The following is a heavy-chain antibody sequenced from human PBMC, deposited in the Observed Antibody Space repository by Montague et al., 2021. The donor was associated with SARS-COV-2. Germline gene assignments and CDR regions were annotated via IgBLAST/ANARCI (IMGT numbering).Heavy chain of an antibody. CDR3: ARGGWGAPGTGRLFDY. CDR2: TYYRSKWYN. J-gene: IGHJ4*02. D-gene: IGHD3-10*01. V-gene: IGHV6-1*01. Sequence: CAISGDSVSSNSAAWNWIRQSPSRGLGWLGRTYYRSKWYNDYAVSVKSRITINPDTSKNQFSLQLNSVTPEDTAVYYCARGGWGAPGTGRLFDYWGQGTLVTVSS. CDR1: GDSVSSNSAA.